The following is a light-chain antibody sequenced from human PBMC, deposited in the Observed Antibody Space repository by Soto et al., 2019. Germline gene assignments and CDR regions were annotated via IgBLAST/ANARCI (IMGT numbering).Light chain of an antibody. J-gene: IGKJ4*01. CDR2: GAS. CDR1: QNVSTW. Sequence: DIQMTQSPSTLSASVGDRVTITCRASQNVSTWMTWYQQKPGKAPKLLVFGASTLYVGVPSRFSGSGSGTEFTLTINSLQPDDFANYYCQQYSVYSSFGGGNKVDLK. V-gene: IGKV1-5*01. CDR3: QQYSVYSS.